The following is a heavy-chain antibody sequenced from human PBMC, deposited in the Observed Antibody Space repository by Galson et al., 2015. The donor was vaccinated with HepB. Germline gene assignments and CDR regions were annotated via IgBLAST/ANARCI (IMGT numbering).Heavy chain of an antibody. V-gene: IGHV3-30*04. D-gene: IGHD2-21*01. Sequence: SLRLSCAASDMIFMSYAMYWVRQAPGKGLEWVAVISFDGNKNSLVDSVKGRLTISRDNSQNTLFLQMNSLTGEDTGVYYCARSRPTRFHYYYGMDVWGQGTPVTVSS. CDR3: ARSRPTRFHYYYGMDV. J-gene: IGHJ6*02. CDR1: DMIFMSYA. CDR2: ISFDGNKN.